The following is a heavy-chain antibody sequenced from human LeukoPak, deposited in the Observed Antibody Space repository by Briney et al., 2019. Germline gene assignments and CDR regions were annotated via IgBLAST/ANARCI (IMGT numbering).Heavy chain of an antibody. CDR1: GGSISSYY. Sequence: SETLSLTCTVSGGSISSYYWSWIRQPPGKGLEWIGYIYYSGSTNYNPSLKSRVTISVDTSKNQFSLKLSSVTAADTAVYYCARQGDVRTFDYWGQGTLVTVSS. V-gene: IGHV4-59*08. CDR3: ARQGDVRTFDY. D-gene: IGHD3-16*01. J-gene: IGHJ4*02. CDR2: IYYSGST.